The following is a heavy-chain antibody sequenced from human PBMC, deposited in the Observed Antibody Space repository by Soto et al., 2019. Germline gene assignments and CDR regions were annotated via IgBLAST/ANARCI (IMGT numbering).Heavy chain of an antibody. CDR3: ARYSYYYYYMDA. J-gene: IGHJ6*03. D-gene: IGHD1-1*01. Sequence: EVQLVESGGGLVQPGGSLRLSCAASGFTFSSYWMHWVRQAPGKGLVWVSRINSDGSSTSYADSVKGRFTISRDNAKNTLYLQMNSLRAEDTAVYYCARYSYYYYYMDAWGKGTTVTVSS. V-gene: IGHV3-74*01. CDR2: INSDGSST. CDR1: GFTFSSYW.